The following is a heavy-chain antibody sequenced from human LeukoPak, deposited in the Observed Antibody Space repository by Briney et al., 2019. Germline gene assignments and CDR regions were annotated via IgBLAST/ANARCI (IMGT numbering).Heavy chain of an antibody. CDR3: VTRGEVDY. CDR2: IYHSGST. J-gene: IGHJ4*02. CDR1: GGSISSGGYS. Sequence: SETLSLTCAVSGGSISSGGYSWSWIRQPPGKGLEWIGYIYHSGSTYYNPSLKSRVTISVDTSKNQFSLKLSSVTAADTAVYYCVTRGEVDYWGQGTLVTVSS. D-gene: IGHD3-10*01. V-gene: IGHV4-30-2*01.